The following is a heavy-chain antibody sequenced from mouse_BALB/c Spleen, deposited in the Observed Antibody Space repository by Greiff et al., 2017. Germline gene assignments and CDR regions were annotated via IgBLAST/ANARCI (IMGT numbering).Heavy chain of an antibody. CDR2: IDPYDSET. V-gene: IGHV1-52*01. CDR3: ARREYRYGDAMDY. CDR1: GYTFTSYW. Sequence: QVHVKQSGAELVRPGASVKLSCKASGYTFTSYWMNWVKQRPEQGLEWIGRIDPYDSETHYNQKFKDKAILTVDKSSSTAYMQLSSLTSEDSAVYYCARREYRYGDAMDYWGQGTSVTVAS. J-gene: IGHJ4*01. D-gene: IGHD2-14*01.